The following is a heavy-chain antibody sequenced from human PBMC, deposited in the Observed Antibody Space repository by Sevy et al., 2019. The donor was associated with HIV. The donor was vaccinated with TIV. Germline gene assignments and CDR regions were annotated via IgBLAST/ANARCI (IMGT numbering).Heavy chain of an antibody. CDR2: IKQDESEK. Sequence: GESLKISCAASGFSFSNYWMHWVRQAPGKGLEWVANIKQDESEKYYVASVKGRFPISRDNAKNSLYRQMNSLRPEDTAVYYCARGNSGSFDYWGQGTLVTVSS. CDR1: GFSFSNYW. D-gene: IGHD3-22*01. J-gene: IGHJ4*02. V-gene: IGHV3-7*04. CDR3: ARGNSGSFDY.